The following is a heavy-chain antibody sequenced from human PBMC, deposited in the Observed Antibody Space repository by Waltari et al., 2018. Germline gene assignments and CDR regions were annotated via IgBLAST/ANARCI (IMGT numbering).Heavy chain of an antibody. V-gene: IGHV4-39*01. Sequence: QLQLQESGPGLVKPSETLSLTCTVSGGSISSSSYYWGWIRQPPGKGLEWIGSIYYSGRTSHNPSLKSRVPISVDMSKNQSSLKLSSVTAADTAVYYCATLFRGVGYWGQGTLVTLSS. J-gene: IGHJ4*02. CDR3: ATLFRGVGY. CDR2: IYYSGRT. D-gene: IGHD3-10*01. CDR1: GGSISSSSYY.